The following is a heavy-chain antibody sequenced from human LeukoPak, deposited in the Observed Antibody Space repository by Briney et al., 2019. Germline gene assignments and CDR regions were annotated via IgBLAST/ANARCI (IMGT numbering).Heavy chain of an antibody. CDR3: ARDSFDWLLSFHLDY. CDR2: ISSSGSTI. CDR1: GFTFSSYE. J-gene: IGHJ4*02. Sequence: GSLRLSCAASGFTFSSYEMNWVRQAPGKGLEWVSYISSSGSTIYYADSVKGRFTISRDNAKNSLYLQMNSLRAEDTAVYYCARDSFDWLLSFHLDYWGQGTLVTVSS. D-gene: IGHD3-9*01. V-gene: IGHV3-48*03.